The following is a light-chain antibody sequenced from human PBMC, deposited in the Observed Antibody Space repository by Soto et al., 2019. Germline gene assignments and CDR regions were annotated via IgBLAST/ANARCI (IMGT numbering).Light chain of an antibody. J-gene: IGKJ1*01. Sequence: DIQMTQSPSSLSASVGDRVTITCRASESISSYLNWYQQKPGKAPKVLIYAASSLQSGVPSRFSGSGSGTDFTLTINGLQPEDFATYSCQQSYSSPWTFGQGTKVEIK. V-gene: IGKV1-39*01. CDR1: ESISSY. CDR2: AAS. CDR3: QQSYSSPWT.